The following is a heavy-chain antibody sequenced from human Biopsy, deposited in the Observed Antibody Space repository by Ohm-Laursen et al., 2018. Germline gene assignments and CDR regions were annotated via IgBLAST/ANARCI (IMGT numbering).Heavy chain of an antibody. CDR2: IIGIFRTA. CDR3: ARGGGYNWNNGRFDP. J-gene: IGHJ5*02. Sequence: ASVKVSCKASGGTFSSSAITWVRQAPGQGLEWMGGIIGIFRTAHYAQKFQGRVTITADEFMSTAYMELSSLRSEDTAVYYCARGGGYNWNNGRFDPWGQGTRVTVSS. D-gene: IGHD1/OR15-1a*01. V-gene: IGHV1-69*13. CDR1: GGTFSSSA.